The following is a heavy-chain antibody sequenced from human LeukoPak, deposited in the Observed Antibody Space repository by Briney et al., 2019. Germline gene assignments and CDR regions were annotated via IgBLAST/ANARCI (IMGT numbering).Heavy chain of an antibody. CDR3: ARTTYYYCYYMDV. Sequence: GGSLRLSCAASGFTFSSYAMSWVRQAPGKGLEWVSAISGSGGNTHYADSVKGRFTISGDNSKNTLYLQMNSLRAEDTAVYYCARTTYYYCYYMDVWGKGTTVTVSS. V-gene: IGHV3-23*01. J-gene: IGHJ6*03. CDR2: ISGSGGNT. D-gene: IGHD1/OR15-1a*01. CDR1: GFTFSSYA.